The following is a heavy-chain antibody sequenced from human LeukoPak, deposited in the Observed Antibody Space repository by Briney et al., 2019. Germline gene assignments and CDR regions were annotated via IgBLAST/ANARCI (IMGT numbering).Heavy chain of an antibody. CDR1: GFTFSSYW. CDR2: IKEDGSEK. Sequence: PGGSLRLSCAASGFTFSSYWLSWVRQAPGKGLEWVASIKEDGSEKYYVDSVKGRFTISRDNARNSLYLQMNSLSAGDTAVYYCARAGVGYSGYDTIFDFWGQGALVTVSS. V-gene: IGHV3-7*01. CDR3: ARAGVGYSGYDTIFDF. D-gene: IGHD5-12*01. J-gene: IGHJ4*02.